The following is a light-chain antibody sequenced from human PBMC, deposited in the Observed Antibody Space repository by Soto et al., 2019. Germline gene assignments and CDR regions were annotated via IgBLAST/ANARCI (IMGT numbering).Light chain of an antibody. CDR3: QQSYSTPWT. CDR1: QSIVTY. V-gene: IGKV1-39*01. J-gene: IGKJ1*01. Sequence: DIQMTQSPSSLSASVGDRVTITCRASQSIVTYLNWYLQKPGKAPKLLIYAASNLQSGVPSRFSGSGSGTDFTLTISSLQPEDFATYYGQQSYSTPWTFGQGTKVDIK. CDR2: AAS.